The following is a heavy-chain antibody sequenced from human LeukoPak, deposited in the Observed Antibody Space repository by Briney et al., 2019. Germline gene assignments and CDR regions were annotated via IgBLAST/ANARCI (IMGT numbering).Heavy chain of an antibody. CDR1: GFTFSNYP. Sequence: GRSLRLSCAASGFTFSNYPMHWVRQAPGKGLEWVALISYDGSNKYYVDSVKGRFTISRDNSKNTLYLQMNRLRAEDTAVYYCARGSGSYLYYFDSWGQGTLVTVSS. CDR3: ARGSGSYLYYFDS. V-gene: IGHV3-30*04. D-gene: IGHD1-26*01. J-gene: IGHJ4*02. CDR2: ISYDGSNK.